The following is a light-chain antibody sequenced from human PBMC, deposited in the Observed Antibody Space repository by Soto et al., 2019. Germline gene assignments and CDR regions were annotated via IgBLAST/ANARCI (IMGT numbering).Light chain of an antibody. CDR3: QQYNKWPPVYT. J-gene: IGKJ2*01. Sequence: EIVMTQSPATLSVSPGERATLSCRASQSVSSKLAWYQQKPGQAPRLLIYDASTRATGIPGRFSGSGSGTEFTLTISSLQFEDFAVYYCQQYNKWPPVYTFGQGTKLEIK. CDR1: QSVSSK. V-gene: IGKV3D-15*01. CDR2: DAS.